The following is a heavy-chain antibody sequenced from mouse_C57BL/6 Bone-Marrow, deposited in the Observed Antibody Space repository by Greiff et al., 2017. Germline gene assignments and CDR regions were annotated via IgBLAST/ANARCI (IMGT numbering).Heavy chain of an antibody. J-gene: IGHJ4*01. Sequence: VQLQQPGAELVMPGASVKLSCKASGYTFTSYWMHWVKQRPGQGLEWIGEIDPSDSYTNYNQKFKGKSTLTVDKSSSTAYMQLSSLTSEDSAVYYSARSGDYGDYYAMDYWGQGTSVTVSS. V-gene: IGHV1-69*01. CDR3: ARSGDYGDYYAMDY. D-gene: IGHD2-4*01. CDR2: IDPSDSYT. CDR1: GYTFTSYW.